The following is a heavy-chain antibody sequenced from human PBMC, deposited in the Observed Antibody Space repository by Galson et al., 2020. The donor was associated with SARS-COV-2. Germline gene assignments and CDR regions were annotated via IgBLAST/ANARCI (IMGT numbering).Heavy chain of an antibody. V-gene: IGHV4-31*03. J-gene: IGHJ4*02. Sequence: SENLSLTCNVPAGYISRGGHYWSRIRQHPGKGLEWIGYIYYSGRTYTNPSPTGRVTTSVDPSKNQFSLKLRSVTAADTAVYYCARAWGSITIFGVVMNYFDYCGQGTLVTVSA. CDR2: IYYSGRT. CDR1: AGYISRGGHY. D-gene: IGHD3-3*01. CDR3: ARAWGSITIFGVVMNYFDY.